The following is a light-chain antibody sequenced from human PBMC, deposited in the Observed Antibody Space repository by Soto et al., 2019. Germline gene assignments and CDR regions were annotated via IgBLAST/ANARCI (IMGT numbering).Light chain of an antibody. Sequence: DIQMTQSPSSLSASVGDRVPITCRASQSISTYLHWYQQKPGKAPNLLIYAASTLQSGVPSRFSGSGSGTDFTLAISSLQPEDSATYYCLQDINYPWTFGQGTKVDIK. V-gene: IGKV1-39*01. CDR2: AAS. J-gene: IGKJ1*01. CDR3: LQDINYPWT. CDR1: QSISTY.